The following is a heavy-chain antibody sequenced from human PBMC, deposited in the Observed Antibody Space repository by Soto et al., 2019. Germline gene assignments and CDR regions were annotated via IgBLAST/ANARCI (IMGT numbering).Heavy chain of an antibody. D-gene: IGHD6-19*01. CDR3: SKDPTGSGVFRFDG. CDR2: IPGSGGIT. V-gene: IGHV3-23*01. J-gene: IGHJ4*02. CDR1: GFTFSNYG. Sequence: EVQLLESGGGLVQPGGSLRLSCEASGFTFSNYGMGWVRQVPGKGLEWVSGIPGSGGITYGADSVKGRFTISRDNYKKTRYMEMKSLRAEDTAVYYCSKDPTGSGVFRFDGWGQGGLVTVSS.